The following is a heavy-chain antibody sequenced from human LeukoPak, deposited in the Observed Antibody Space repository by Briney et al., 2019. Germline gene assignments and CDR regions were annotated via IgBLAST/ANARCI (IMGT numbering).Heavy chain of an antibody. J-gene: IGHJ6*03. Sequence: GGSLRVSSAASGFTFSSYWMSWVRQAPGKGLEWVANIKQDGSEKYYVDSVKGRFTISRDNAKNSLYLQMNSLRAEDTAVYYCARDTVTIYYYYMDVWGKGTTVTVSS. CDR1: GFTFSSYW. V-gene: IGHV3-7*01. D-gene: IGHD4-11*01. CDR2: IKQDGSEK. CDR3: ARDTVTIYYYYMDV.